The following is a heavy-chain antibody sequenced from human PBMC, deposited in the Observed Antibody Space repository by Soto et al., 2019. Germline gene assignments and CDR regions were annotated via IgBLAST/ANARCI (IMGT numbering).Heavy chain of an antibody. V-gene: IGHV4-34*01. CDR3: ARGKRVAAAGYYYYYGMDV. Sequence: PSETLSLTCAVYGGSFSGYYWSWIRQPPGKGLEWIGEINHSGSTNYNPSLKSRVTISVDTSKNQFSLKLSSVTAADTAVYYCARGKRVAAAGYYYYYGMDVWGQGTTVTVSS. CDR2: INHSGST. J-gene: IGHJ6*02. D-gene: IGHD6-13*01. CDR1: GGSFSGYY.